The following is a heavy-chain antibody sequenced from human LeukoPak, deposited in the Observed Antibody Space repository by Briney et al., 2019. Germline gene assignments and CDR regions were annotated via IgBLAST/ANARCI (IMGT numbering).Heavy chain of an antibody. V-gene: IGHV3-33*01. J-gene: IGHJ4*02. D-gene: IGHD3-9*01. CDR2: IWNDGSKK. Sequence: GGPLRLSCAASGFTFSHCGMHWVRQAPGKGLEWVALIWNDGSKKYYSDSVNGRFTVSRDNSKDTLYLQMNMVRAEDTALYYCARDLTTYFDYWGPGTLVTVSS. CDR1: GFTFSHCG. CDR3: ARDLTTYFDY.